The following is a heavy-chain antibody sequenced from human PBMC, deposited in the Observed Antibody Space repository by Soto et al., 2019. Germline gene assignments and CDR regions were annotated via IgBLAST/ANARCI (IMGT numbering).Heavy chain of an antibody. CDR3: ARPDGESLHYYPRIHV. J-gene: IGHJ6*02. CDR2: ISRDGDSM. V-gene: IGHV3-11*01. Sequence: QVQLVESGGGLVKPGGSLRLSCAASGFTFSAYYMAWSRQAPGQGLEYVSYISRDGDSMYYADSVQGRCTISRDNAKNSLPLQINSIRAEDRAFYYCARPDGESLHYYPRIHVWGQSTTAIISS. D-gene: IGHD3-10*01. CDR1: GFTFSAYY.